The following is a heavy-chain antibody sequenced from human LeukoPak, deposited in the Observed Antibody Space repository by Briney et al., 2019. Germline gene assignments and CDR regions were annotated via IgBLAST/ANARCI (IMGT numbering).Heavy chain of an antibody. Sequence: SETLSLTCTVSGGSISSGGYYWSWIRQHPGKGLEWIGYIYYSGSTYYNPSLKSRVTISVDTSKNQFSLKLSSVTAADTALYYCARRRYSYGSEESAFDIWGQGTTVTVSS. J-gene: IGHJ3*02. D-gene: IGHD5-18*01. CDR1: GGSISSGGYY. CDR2: IYYSGST. CDR3: ARRRYSYGSEESAFDI. V-gene: IGHV4-31*03.